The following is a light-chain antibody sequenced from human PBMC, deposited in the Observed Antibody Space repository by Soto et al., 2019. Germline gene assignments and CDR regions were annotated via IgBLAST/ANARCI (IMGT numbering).Light chain of an antibody. V-gene: IGKV3-11*01. Sequence: EILLTQSPATLSLSPGERATLSCRASQSINRHLAWYRQKPGQAPRHLIYDASNRATGIPARFSGSGCGTDLTLTISSLEPEDVGVYYCQQRANWPQKVTFGGGTKVDIK. CDR1: QSINRH. CDR2: DAS. CDR3: QQRANWPQKVT. J-gene: IGKJ4*01.